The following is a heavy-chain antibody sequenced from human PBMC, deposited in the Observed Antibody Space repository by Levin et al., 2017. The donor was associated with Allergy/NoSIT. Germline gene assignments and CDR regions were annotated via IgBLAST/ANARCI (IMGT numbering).Heavy chain of an antibody. Sequence: GESLKISCKASGYTFTGYYMHWVRQAPGQGLEWMGWINPNSGGTNYAQKFQGRVTMTRDTSISTAYMELSRLRSDDTAVYYCARDPYLLELRGFEFDYWGQGTLVTVSS. CDR3: ARDPYLLELRGFEFDY. J-gene: IGHJ4*02. CDR1: GYTFTGYY. D-gene: IGHD1-7*01. V-gene: IGHV1-2*02. CDR2: INPNSGGT.